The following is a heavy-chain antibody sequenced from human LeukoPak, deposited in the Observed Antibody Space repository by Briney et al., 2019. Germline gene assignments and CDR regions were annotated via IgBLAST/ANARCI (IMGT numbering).Heavy chain of an antibody. Sequence: GGSLRLSCAASGFXFSSYGIHWVRQAPGKGLEWVAVMSYDGSNKYYADSVKGRFTISRDNSKNTLYLQMNSLRAEDTAVYYCAKDFRFDRDGLDYWGQGILVTVSS. CDR1: GFXFSSYG. D-gene: IGHD5-24*01. CDR2: MSYDGSNK. CDR3: AKDFRFDRDGLDY. J-gene: IGHJ4*02. V-gene: IGHV3-30*18.